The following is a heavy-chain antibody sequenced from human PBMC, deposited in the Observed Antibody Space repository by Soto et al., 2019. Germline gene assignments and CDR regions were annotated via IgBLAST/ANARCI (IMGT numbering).Heavy chain of an antibody. Sequence: QVQLVESGGGVVQPGRSLRLSCAASGFTFSSYGMHWVRQAPGKGLEWVAVISYDGSNKYYADSVKGRFTISRDNSKNTLYLQMNSLRAEDTAVYYCAKDERYSSGWYGWQDYWCQGTLVTVSS. D-gene: IGHD6-19*01. J-gene: IGHJ4*02. CDR2: ISYDGSNK. CDR1: GFTFSSYG. CDR3: AKDERYSSGWYGWQDY. V-gene: IGHV3-30*18.